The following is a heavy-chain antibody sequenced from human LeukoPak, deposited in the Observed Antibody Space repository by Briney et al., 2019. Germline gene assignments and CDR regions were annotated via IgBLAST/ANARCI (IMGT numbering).Heavy chain of an antibody. Sequence: SETLSLTCAVYGGSFSGYYWSWIRQPPGKGLEWIGEINHSGSTNYNPSLKSRVTISVDTSNGQFSLRLSSVTAADTAMYYCARSYYYGSGPYSRPYYYYYYMDVWGKGTTVTISS. V-gene: IGHV4-34*01. D-gene: IGHD3-10*01. J-gene: IGHJ6*03. CDR3: ARSYYYGSGPYSRPYYYYYYMDV. CDR1: GGSFSGYY. CDR2: INHSGST.